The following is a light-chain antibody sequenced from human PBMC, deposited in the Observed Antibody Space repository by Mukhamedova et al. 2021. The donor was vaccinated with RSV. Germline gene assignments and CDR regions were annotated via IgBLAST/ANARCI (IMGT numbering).Light chain of an antibody. J-gene: IGLJ1*01. V-gene: IGLV3-1*01. CDR2: HDN. Sequence: YQQKPGQSPVLVIYHDNRRPSGIPDRFFGSNSGNTATLTISGTQPTDEADYFCQAWDNTIGYVFGAGTKVTVL. CDR3: QAWDNTIGYV.